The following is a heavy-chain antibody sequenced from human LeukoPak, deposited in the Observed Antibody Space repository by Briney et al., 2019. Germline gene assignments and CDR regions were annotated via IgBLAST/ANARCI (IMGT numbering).Heavy chain of an antibody. D-gene: IGHD1-26*01. J-gene: IGHJ4*02. CDR1: GGSISGYY. CDR3: ARDSSSGLVNY. V-gene: IGHV4-59*01. CDR2: IYYSGST. Sequence: SETLSLTCTVSGGSISGYYWSWIRQPPGKGLEWIGYIYYSGSTNYNPSLKSRVTISVDTSKNQFSLKLSSVTAADTAVYYCARDSSSGLVNYWGQGTLVTVSS.